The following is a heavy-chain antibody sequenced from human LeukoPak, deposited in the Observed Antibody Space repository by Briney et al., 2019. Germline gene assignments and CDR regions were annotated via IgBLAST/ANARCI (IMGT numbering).Heavy chain of an antibody. CDR3: AELGITMIGGV. V-gene: IGHV3-48*03. CDR2: FSSSGSTI. J-gene: IGHJ6*04. D-gene: IGHD3-10*02. CDR1: GFPFSSYE. Sequence: QPGGSLSLSCAASGFPFSSYEMNWARQAQGKGLGWVSFFSSSGSTIYYADSVRGGFTISRANAKNSLNLQMNSLRAEDTAFYSCAELGITMIGGVWGKGTTVTISS.